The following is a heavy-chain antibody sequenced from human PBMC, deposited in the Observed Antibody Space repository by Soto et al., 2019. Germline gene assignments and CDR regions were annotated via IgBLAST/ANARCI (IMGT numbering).Heavy chain of an antibody. J-gene: IGHJ5*02. V-gene: IGHV4-59*01. Sequence: PSETLSLTCTVSGGSISSYYWSWIRQPPGKGLEWIGYIYYSGNTNYNPSLKSRVTISVDTSKNQFSLKLSSVTAADTAVYYCARVPADYGENWFDPWGQGTLVTVSS. CDR1: GGSISSYY. CDR3: ARVPADYGENWFDP. CDR2: IYYSGNT. D-gene: IGHD4-17*01.